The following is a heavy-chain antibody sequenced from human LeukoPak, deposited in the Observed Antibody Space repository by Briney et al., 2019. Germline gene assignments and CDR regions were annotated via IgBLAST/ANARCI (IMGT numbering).Heavy chain of an antibody. D-gene: IGHD6-6*01. V-gene: IGHV3-33*01. CDR2: IWYDGSNK. CDR1: GFTFSSYG. CDR3: ARDRSSSSSYFDY. Sequence: GSLRLSCAASGFTFSSYGMHWVRQAPGKGLEWVAVIWYDGSNKYYADSVKGRFTISRDNSKNTLYLQMNSLRAEDTAVYYCARDRSSSSSYFDYWGQGTLVTVSS. J-gene: IGHJ4*02.